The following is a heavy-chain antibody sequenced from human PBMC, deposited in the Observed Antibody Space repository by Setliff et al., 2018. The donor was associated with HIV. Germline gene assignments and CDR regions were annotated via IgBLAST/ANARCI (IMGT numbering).Heavy chain of an antibody. Sequence: GGSLRLSCEASGFIFSNHDFHWVRQAAAKGLEWVAAIGTGGDTNYADSVKGRFTISRDNAKNSLYLQMNSLRAEDTAVYYCARASYYYDSSGWVDYWGQGTLVTVSS. V-gene: IGHV3-13*01. J-gene: IGHJ4*02. D-gene: IGHD3-22*01. CDR2: IGTGGDT. CDR3: ARASYYYDSSGWVDY. CDR1: GFIFSNHD.